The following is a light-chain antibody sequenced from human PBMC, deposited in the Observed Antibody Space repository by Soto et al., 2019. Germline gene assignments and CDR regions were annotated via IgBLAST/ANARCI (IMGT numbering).Light chain of an antibody. CDR2: SNS. V-gene: IGLV1-44*01. CDR1: TSNVGSNT. CDR3: AAWDDSLNGVV. Sequence: QSVLTQPPSASGTPGQTVTISWSGSTSNVGSNTVNWYQQLPGAAPKLLIFSNSQRPSGVPDRFSGSKSGTSASLAISGLQSEDEAHYYCAAWDDSLNGVVFGGGTKLTVL. J-gene: IGLJ3*02.